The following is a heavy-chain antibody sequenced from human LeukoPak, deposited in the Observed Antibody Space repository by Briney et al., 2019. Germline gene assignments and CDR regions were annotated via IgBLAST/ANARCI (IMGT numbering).Heavy chain of an antibody. J-gene: IGHJ6*03. CDR3: ARVRGFWSSYYYYYMDV. CDR1: GFTFSRYW. V-gene: IGHV3-30*01. CDR2: ISYDGSNK. D-gene: IGHD2-2*01. Sequence: GESLRLSCAASGFTFSRYWMTWVRRAPGKGLEWVAVISYDGSNKYYADSVKGRFTISRDNSKNTLYLQMNSLRAEDTAVYYCARVRGFWSSYYYYYMDVWGKGTTVTVSS.